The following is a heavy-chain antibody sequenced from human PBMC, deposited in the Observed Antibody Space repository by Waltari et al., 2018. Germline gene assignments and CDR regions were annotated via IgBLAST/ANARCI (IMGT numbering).Heavy chain of an antibody. J-gene: IGHJ3*02. D-gene: IGHD5-12*01. Sequence: QVQLVQSGAEVKKPGSSVKVSCKASGGTFSSYAISWVRQAPGQGLEWMGGIIPIFGTANSAQKFQGRVTITTDESTSTAYMELSSLRSEDTAVYYCARGRLNVDIVATIAFDAFDIWGQGTMVTVSS. CDR3: ARGRLNVDIVATIAFDAFDI. V-gene: IGHV1-69*05. CDR2: IIPIFGTA. CDR1: GGTFSSYA.